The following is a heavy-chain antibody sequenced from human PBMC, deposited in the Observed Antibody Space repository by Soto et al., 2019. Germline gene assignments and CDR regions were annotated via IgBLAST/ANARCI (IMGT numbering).Heavy chain of an antibody. CDR3: ARGRQGAAAGSRYYYYYGMDV. J-gene: IGHJ6*02. Sequence: LSLTCAVSGGSITSSNWWSCVRQPPGKGLEWTGAINHSESTNYNPSLTSRDTISVDKSKHQFSLRLSSVPAADTAVYYCARGRQGAAAGSRYYYYYGMDVWGQGAKVTVSS. V-gene: IGHV4-4*02. CDR1: GGSITSSNW. D-gene: IGHD6-13*01. CDR2: INHSEST.